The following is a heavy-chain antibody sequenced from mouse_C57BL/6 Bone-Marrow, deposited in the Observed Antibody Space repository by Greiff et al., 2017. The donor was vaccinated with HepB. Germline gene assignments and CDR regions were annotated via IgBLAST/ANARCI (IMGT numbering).Heavy chain of an antibody. Sequence: EVKLMESGAELVRPGASVKLSCTASGFNIKDDYMHWVKQRPEQGLEWIGWIDPENGDTEYASKFQGKATITADTSSNTAYLQLSSLTSEDTAVYYCTTHYGSSIHWGQGTSVTVSS. CDR3: TTHYGSSIH. V-gene: IGHV14-4*01. CDR2: IDPENGDT. J-gene: IGHJ4*01. D-gene: IGHD1-1*01. CDR1: GFNIKDDY.